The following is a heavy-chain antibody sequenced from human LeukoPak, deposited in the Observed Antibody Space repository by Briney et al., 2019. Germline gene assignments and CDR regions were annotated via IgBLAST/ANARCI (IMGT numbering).Heavy chain of an antibody. Sequence: SETLSLTCAVYGGSFSGYYWSWIRQPPGKGLEWIGEINHSGSTNYNPSLKSRVTISIDTSKNQFSLQLSSVTPEDTALYYCVRDGGSGNDFLDHWGQGALVTVSS. V-gene: IGHV4-34*01. CDR1: GGSFSGYY. D-gene: IGHD5-12*01. J-gene: IGHJ4*02. CDR2: INHSGST. CDR3: VRDGGSGNDFLDH.